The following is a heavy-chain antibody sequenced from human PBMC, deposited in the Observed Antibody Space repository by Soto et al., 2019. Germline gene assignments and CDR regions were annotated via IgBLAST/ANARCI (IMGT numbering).Heavy chain of an antibody. CDR3: AKHDRGDFPDF. V-gene: IGHV4-34*01. Sequence: SETLSLTCAVYGGSFSGYYWSWIRQPPGTGLEWIGDINHSGSTNYNPSLKSRVTISEDTSKNQVSLKVSSVTAADTAVYYCAKHDRGDFPDFWGQGTPVTVSS. CDR2: INHSGST. D-gene: IGHD3-10*01. J-gene: IGHJ4*02. CDR1: GGSFSGYY.